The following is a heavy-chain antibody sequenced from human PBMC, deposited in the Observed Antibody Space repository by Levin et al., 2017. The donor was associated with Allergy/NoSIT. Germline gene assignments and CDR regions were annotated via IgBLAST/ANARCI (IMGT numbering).Heavy chain of an antibody. J-gene: IGHJ5*02. CDR3: ARSSSLEWFDP. CDR1: GGSISSSISY. CDR2: IYYTGSS. D-gene: IGHD3-3*01. V-gene: IGHV4-39*02. Sequence: SETLSLTCTVSGGSISSSISYWGWIRQAPGKGLEWIGSIYYTGSSHYNPSLQSRVTISVDTSKDHFSLNLSSVTAADTAVYYCARSSSLEWFDPWGQGTLVTVSS.